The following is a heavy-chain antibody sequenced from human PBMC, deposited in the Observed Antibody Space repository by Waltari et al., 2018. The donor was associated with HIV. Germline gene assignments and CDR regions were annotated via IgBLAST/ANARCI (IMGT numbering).Heavy chain of an antibody. CDR1: GGSFSGYY. J-gene: IGHJ4*02. Sequence: QVQLQQWGAGLLKPSETLSLTCAVYGGSFSGYYWGWIRQPPGKGLEWIGEINHSGSTNYNPSLKSRVTISVDTSKNQFSLKLSSVTAADTAVYYCARKVGAMYYFDYWGQGTLVTVSS. CDR3: ARKVGAMYYFDY. D-gene: IGHD1-26*01. CDR2: INHSGST. V-gene: IGHV4-34*01.